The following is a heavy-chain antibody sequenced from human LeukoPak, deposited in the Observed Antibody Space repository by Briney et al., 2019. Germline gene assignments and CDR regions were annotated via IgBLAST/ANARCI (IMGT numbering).Heavy chain of an antibody. CDR3: ARSLFPFFDY. V-gene: IGHV3-53*01. CDR2: IYSGGST. CDR1: GFTVSSNY. D-gene: IGHD3-3*01. J-gene: IGHJ4*02. Sequence: GGSLRLSCAASGFTVSSNYMSWVRQAPGKGLEWVSVIYSGGSTYYADSVKGRFTISRDNAKNSLYLQMNSLRAEDTAIYHCARSLFPFFDYWGQGSLVTVSS.